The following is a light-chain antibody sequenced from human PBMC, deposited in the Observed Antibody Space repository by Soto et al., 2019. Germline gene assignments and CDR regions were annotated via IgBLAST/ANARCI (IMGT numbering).Light chain of an antibody. Sequence: DIQMTQSPSSLSVSVGDKVTITCRASRSISNYLNWYQQKPGKAPELLIYASVNLQSGVPSRFSGSGSGTDFTLTINSLQPDDFATYYCQQSYNTPYTWGQGTKLEI. V-gene: IGKV1-39*01. CDR3: QQSYNTPYT. J-gene: IGKJ2*01. CDR2: ASV. CDR1: RSISNY.